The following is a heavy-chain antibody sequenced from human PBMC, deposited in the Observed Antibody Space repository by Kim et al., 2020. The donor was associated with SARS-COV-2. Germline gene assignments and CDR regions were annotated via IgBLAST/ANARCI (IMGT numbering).Heavy chain of an antibody. CDR3: AKVFWGRLLTVTTLLGFGDY. V-gene: IGHV3-23*01. CDR2: ISGSGGST. CDR1: GFTFSSYA. D-gene: IGHD4-17*01. Sequence: GGSLRLSCAASGFTFSSYAMSWVRQAPGKGLEWVSAISGSGGSTYYADSVKGRFTISRDNSKNTLYLQMNSLRAEDTAVYYCAKVFWGRLLTVTTLLGFGDYWGQGALVTVSS. J-gene: IGHJ4*02.